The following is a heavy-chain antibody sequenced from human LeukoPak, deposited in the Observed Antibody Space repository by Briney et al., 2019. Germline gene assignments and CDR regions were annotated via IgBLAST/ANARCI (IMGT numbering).Heavy chain of an antibody. D-gene: IGHD1-7*01. V-gene: IGHV3-23*01. CDR1: GSTFSNSA. CDR3: AKEGKTRNWNYYQAKSVY. J-gene: IGHJ4*02. CDR2: ISGSGGST. Sequence: GGSLRLSCAASGSTFSNSAMTWVRQTPGKGLEWVSAISGSGGSTYYADSVKGRFTISRDNSKNTLSLQMNSLRAEDTAVYYCAKEGKTRNWNYYQAKSVYWGQGTLVTVSS.